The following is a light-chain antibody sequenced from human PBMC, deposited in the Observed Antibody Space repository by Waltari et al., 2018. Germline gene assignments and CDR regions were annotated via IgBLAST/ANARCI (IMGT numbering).Light chain of an antibody. CDR1: QRLGSN. CDR3: QQYNYWPLYT. J-gene: IGKJ2*01. V-gene: IGKV3-15*01. CDR2: GAS. Sequence: EIRMTQSPTTLSVSPGEKVTLSCRASQRLGSNLAWYQQKPGQAPRLLIYGASTRATGVPVRFSGSGSGTEVTLTIDSMQSKDSAIYYCQQYNYWPLYTFGQGTNLEI.